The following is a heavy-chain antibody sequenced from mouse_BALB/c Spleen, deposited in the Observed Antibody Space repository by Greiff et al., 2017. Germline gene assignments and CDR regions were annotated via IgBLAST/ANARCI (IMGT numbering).Heavy chain of an antibody. CDR3: ARVYDYDEGYYAMDY. Sequence: EVKLVESGGGLVKTGGSLKLSCAASGFTFSSYAMSWVRQTPEKRLEWVASISSGGSTYYPDSVKGRFTISRDNARNILYLQMSSLRSEDTAMYYCARVYDYDEGYYAMDYWGQGTSVTVSS. CDR2: ISSGGST. D-gene: IGHD2-4*01. CDR1: GFTFSSYA. J-gene: IGHJ4*01. V-gene: IGHV5-6-5*01.